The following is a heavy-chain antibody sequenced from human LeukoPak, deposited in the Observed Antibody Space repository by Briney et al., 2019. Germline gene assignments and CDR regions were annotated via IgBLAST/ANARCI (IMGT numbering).Heavy chain of an antibody. CDR2: ISYDGSNK. D-gene: IGHD2-15*01. V-gene: IGHV3-30-3*01. Sequence: GGSLSLSCAASGFTFSSYAMHWVRQAPGKGLEWVAVISYDGSNKYYADSVKGRFTISRDNSKNTLFLQMNSLRAEDTAVYYCAKGVDYCSGGSCPADYWGPGTLVTVSS. CDR1: GFTFSSYA. CDR3: AKGVDYCSGGSCPADY. J-gene: IGHJ4*02.